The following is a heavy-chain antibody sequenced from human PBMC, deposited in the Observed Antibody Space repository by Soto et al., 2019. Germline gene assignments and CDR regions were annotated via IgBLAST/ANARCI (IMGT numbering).Heavy chain of an antibody. V-gene: IGHV1-18*01. Sequence: ASVKVSCKASGYTFTSYGISWVRQAPGQGLEWMGWISAYNGNTNYAQKLQGRVTMTTDTSTSTAYMELRSLRSEDTAVYYCAREGGFGLRGGYYYGMDVWGQGTTVTVSS. D-gene: IGHD3-10*01. CDR1: GYTFTSYG. CDR2: ISAYNGNT. CDR3: AREGGFGLRGGYYYGMDV. J-gene: IGHJ6*02.